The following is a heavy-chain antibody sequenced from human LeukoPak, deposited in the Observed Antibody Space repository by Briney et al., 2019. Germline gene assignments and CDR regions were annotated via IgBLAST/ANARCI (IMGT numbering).Heavy chain of an antibody. V-gene: IGHV1-8*01. CDR2: MNPNSGNT. CDR1: GYTFTSYD. CDR3: ARGGHCSGGSCYSEWFDP. D-gene: IGHD2-15*01. Sequence: GASVKVSCKASGYTFTSYDINWVRQATGQGLEWMGWMNPNSGNTGYAQKFQGRVTMTRNTSISTAYMELSSLRSEDTAVYYCARGGHCSGGSCYSEWFDPWGQGTLVTVSS. J-gene: IGHJ5*02.